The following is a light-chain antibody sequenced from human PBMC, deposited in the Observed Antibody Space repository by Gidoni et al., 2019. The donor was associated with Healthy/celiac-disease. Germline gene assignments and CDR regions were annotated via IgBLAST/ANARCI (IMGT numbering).Light chain of an antibody. CDR2: DVS. CDR1: SSDVGGYNY. CDR3: CSYAGSYTSNVV. J-gene: IGLJ2*01. V-gene: IGLV2-11*01. Sequence: QSALTQTRSVSGSPGQAVPISCTGTSSDVGGYNYVSWYQQHPGKAPKLMIYDVSKRPSGVPDRFSGSKSGNTASLTISGLQAEDEADYYCCSYAGSYTSNVVFGGGTKLTVL.